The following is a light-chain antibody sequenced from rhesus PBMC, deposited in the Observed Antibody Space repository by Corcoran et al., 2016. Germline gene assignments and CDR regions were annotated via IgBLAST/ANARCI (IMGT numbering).Light chain of an antibody. Sequence: DIQMTQSPSSLSASVGDRVTITCRASENVNNYLHWYQQKPGKAPKLISYKAYTLQSGVPSRFSGSGDGTDFTLTISSLQPEDVATYYCQHSYGTPYSFGQGTKVEIK. V-gene: IGKV1-74*01. CDR1: ENVNNY. J-gene: IGKJ2*01. CDR2: KAY. CDR3: QHSYGTPYS.